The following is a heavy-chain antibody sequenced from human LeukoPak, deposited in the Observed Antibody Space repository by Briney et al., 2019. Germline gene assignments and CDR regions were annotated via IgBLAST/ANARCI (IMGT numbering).Heavy chain of an antibody. CDR3: ARAPDILTGYYVY. CDR1: GFTFSSYG. D-gene: IGHD3-9*01. J-gene: IGHJ4*02. CDR2: IRYDGSNK. V-gene: IGHV3-30*02. Sequence: PGGSLRLSCAASGFTFSSYGMHWVRQAPGKGLEWVAFIRYDGSNKYYADSVKGRFTISRDNSKNTLYLQMGSLRAEDMAVYYCARAPDILTGYYVYWGQGTLVTVSS.